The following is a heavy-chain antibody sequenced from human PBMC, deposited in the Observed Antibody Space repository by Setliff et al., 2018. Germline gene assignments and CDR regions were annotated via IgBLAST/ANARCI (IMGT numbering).Heavy chain of an antibody. CDR2: VIPLFGTT. V-gene: IGHV1-69*06. J-gene: IGHJ5*01. CDR1: GGTFNTNG. D-gene: IGHD3-16*01. CDR3: ARELRSPYWHLDS. Sequence: SVKVSCKASGGTFNTNGISWVRLAPGQGLEWMGRVIPLFGTTNYAQKFQGRVTITADKSTSTGYMELSSLRSEDTAVYYCARELRSPYWHLDSWGQGTQVTVSS.